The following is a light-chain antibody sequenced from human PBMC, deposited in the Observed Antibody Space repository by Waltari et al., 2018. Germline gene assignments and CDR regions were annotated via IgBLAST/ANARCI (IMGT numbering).Light chain of an antibody. CDR3: QQYNNWPRG. J-gene: IGKJ2*03. V-gene: IGKV3-15*01. CDR2: GAS. Sequence: EIVMTQSPATLSVSPGARATLSCRASQSVSSNLAWYQQKPGQAPRLLIYGASTRATGIPARFSGSGSGTEFTLTISSLQSEDFAVYYCQQYNNWPRGFGQGTKLEIK. CDR1: QSVSSN.